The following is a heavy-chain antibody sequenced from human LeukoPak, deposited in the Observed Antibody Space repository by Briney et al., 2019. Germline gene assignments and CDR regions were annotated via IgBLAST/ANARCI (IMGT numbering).Heavy chain of an antibody. V-gene: IGHV4-30-2*01. CDR3: ARPLYYHDSSGYLS. CDR2: IYHSGST. J-gene: IGHJ4*02. CDR1: GGSISSGGYS. Sequence: PSQTLSLTCAVSGGSISSGGYSWSWIRQPPGKGLDWIGYIYHSGSTYYNPSLKSRVTISIDRSKNQFSLKLSSVTAADTAVYYCARPLYYHDSSGYLSWGQGTLVTVSS. D-gene: IGHD3-22*01.